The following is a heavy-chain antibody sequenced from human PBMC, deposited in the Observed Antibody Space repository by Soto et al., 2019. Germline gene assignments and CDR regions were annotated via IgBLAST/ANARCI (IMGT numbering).Heavy chain of an antibody. J-gene: IGHJ5*02. D-gene: IGHD2-15*01. V-gene: IGHV1-24*01. CDR3: ATAVVLEGYCSGGSCYYEFDP. CDR1: GYTLTELS. Sequence: ASVKVSCKVSGYTLTELSMHWVRQAPGKGLEWMGGFDPEDGETIYAQKFQGRVTMTEDTSTDTAYMELSSLRSEDTAVYYCATAVVLEGYCSGGSCYYEFDPWGQGTPVTVSS. CDR2: FDPEDGET.